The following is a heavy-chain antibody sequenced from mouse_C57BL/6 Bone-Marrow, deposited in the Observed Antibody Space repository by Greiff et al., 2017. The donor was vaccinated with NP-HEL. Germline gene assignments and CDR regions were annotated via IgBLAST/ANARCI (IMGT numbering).Heavy chain of an antibody. CDR2: IDPSDSYT. V-gene: IGHV1-69*01. D-gene: IGHD2-4*01. Sequence: QVQLQQPGAELVMPGASVKLSCKASGYTFTSYWMHWVKQRPGQGLEWIGEIDPSDSYTNYNQKFKGKSTLTVDKSSSTAYMQLSSLTSEDSAVYYCARENYDYDRHYYAMDYWGQGTSVTVSS. CDR3: ARENYDYDRHYYAMDY. J-gene: IGHJ4*01. CDR1: GYTFTSYW.